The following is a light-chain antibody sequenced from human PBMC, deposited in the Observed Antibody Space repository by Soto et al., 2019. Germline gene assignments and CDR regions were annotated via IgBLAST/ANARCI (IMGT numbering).Light chain of an antibody. CDR1: SGSIASNY. CDR2: EDN. Sequence: NFMLTQPHSVSESPGKTVTISCTRSSGSIASNYVQWYQQRPGSSPNTVIYEDNQRPSGVPDRFSGSIDSSSNSASLPISGLKTEDEADYYCQSYDSSNVVFGGGTKLTVL. V-gene: IGLV6-57*01. J-gene: IGLJ2*01. CDR3: QSYDSSNVV.